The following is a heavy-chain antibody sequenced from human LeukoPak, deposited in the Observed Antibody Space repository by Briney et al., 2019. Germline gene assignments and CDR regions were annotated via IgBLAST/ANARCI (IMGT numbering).Heavy chain of an antibody. J-gene: IGHJ2*01. Sequence: PGGSLRLSCAASGFTFSSYWVHWVRQAPGKGLVWVSRTNSDGSSTSYADSVKGRFTISRDNAKNTLYLQMNSLRAEDTAVYYCARGEQWAYWYFDLWGRGTLVTVSS. D-gene: IGHD6-19*01. CDR3: ARGEQWAYWYFDL. V-gene: IGHV3-74*01. CDR2: TNSDGSST. CDR1: GFTFSSYW.